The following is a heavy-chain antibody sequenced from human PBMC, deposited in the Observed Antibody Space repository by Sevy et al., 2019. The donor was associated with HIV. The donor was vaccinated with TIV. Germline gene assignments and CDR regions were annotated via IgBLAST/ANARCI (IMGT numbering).Heavy chain of an antibody. V-gene: IGHV3-30*04. J-gene: IGHJ3*02. D-gene: IGHD2-15*01. CDR3: ARDQHQQDIVVVVAATLISAFDI. CDR1: GFTFSSYA. Sequence: GGSLRLSCAASGFTFSSYAMHWVRQAPGKGLEWVAVISYDGSNKYYADSVKGRFTISRDNSKNTLYLQMNILRAEDTAVYYGARDQHQQDIVVVVAATLISAFDIWGQGTMVTVSS. CDR2: ISYDGSNK.